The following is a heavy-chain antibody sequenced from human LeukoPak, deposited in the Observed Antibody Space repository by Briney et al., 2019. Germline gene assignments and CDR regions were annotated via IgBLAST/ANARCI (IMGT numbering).Heavy chain of an antibody. Sequence: GESLKISCKGSGYSFTTYWIAWVRQMPGKGLEWMGIIYPDDSDSRYSPSFQGQVSISADKSISTAYLQWSSLKASDTAMYCARVRPQDGFDIWGQGTMVTVSS. CDR3: ARVRPQDGFDI. CDR2: IYPDDSDS. V-gene: IGHV5-51*01. J-gene: IGHJ3*02. CDR1: GYSFTTYW.